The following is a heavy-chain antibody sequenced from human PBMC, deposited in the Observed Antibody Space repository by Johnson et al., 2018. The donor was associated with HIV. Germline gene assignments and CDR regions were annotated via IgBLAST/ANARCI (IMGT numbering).Heavy chain of an antibody. V-gene: IGHV3-74*02. CDR2: INSDGSST. CDR3: SKFVGYCSGGGCYTPGDT. CDR1: GFTFSSYW. J-gene: IGHJ3*02. Sequence: VQLVESGGGVVQPGRSLRLSCAASGFTFSSYWMHWVRQAPGKGLVWVSRINSDGSSTYYADSVKGRFTISRDNSKNTLYLQMNSLRAEDTAVYYCSKFVGYCSGGGCYTPGDTWGQGTMVTVSS. D-gene: IGHD2-15*01.